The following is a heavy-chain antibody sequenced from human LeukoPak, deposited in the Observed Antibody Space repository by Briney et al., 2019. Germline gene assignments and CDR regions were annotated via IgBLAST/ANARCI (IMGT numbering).Heavy chain of an antibody. CDR2: TNSDGSST. CDR3: ARDSGSYRGENWFDP. J-gene: IGHJ5*02. V-gene: IGHV3-74*01. Sequence: PGGSLRLSCAASGFTFSSYWMHWVRQAPGKGLVWVSRTNSDGSSTSYADSVKGRFTISRDNAKNTLYLQMNSLRAEDTAVYYCARDSGSYRGENWFDPWGQGTLVTVSS. D-gene: IGHD1-26*01. CDR1: GFTFSSYW.